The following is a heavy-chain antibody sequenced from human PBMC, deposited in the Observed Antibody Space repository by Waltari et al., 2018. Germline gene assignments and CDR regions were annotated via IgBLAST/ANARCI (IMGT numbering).Heavy chain of an antibody. J-gene: IGHJ4*02. D-gene: IGHD3-3*01. V-gene: IGHV3-7*01. CDR3: ARGAEYYDFWSGYYGYYFDY. Sequence: EVQLVESGGGLVQPGGSLRLSCAASGFTFSSYWMSWVRQAPGKGLGWVANLKEEGSEKCYVDSVKVRFTISRDNAKNSLYLQMNSLRAEDTAVYYCARGAEYYDFWSGYYGYYFDYWGQGTLVTVSS. CDR2: LKEEGSEK. CDR1: GFTFSSYW.